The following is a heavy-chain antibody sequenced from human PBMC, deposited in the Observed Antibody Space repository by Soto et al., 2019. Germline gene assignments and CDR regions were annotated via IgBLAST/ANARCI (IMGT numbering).Heavy chain of an antibody. CDR1: GGSISSSSYY. V-gene: IGHV4-39*01. CDR3: ARVVVPANKLDY. D-gene: IGHD2-2*01. J-gene: IGHJ4*02. CDR2: IYYSGST. Sequence: SETLSLTCTVSGGSISSSSYYWGWIRQPPGKGLEWIGSIYYSGSTYYNPSLKSRVTISVDTSKNQFSLKLSSVTAADTAVYYCARVVVPANKLDYWGQGTLVTVSS.